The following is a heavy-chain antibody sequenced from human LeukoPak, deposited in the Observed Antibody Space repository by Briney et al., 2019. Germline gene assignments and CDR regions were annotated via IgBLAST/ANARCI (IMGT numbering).Heavy chain of an antibody. V-gene: IGHV3-74*01. D-gene: IGHD2/OR15-2a*01. CDR1: GNYC. J-gene: IGHJ4*02. CDR3: VSFYETY. CDR2: INSDGSWT. Sequence: PGGSLRLSCAASGNYCMHWVRQAPGEGLVWVSHINSDGSWTSYADPVKGRFTISKDNAKNTVYLQMNSLRAEDTAVYYCVSFYETYWGRGTLVTVSS.